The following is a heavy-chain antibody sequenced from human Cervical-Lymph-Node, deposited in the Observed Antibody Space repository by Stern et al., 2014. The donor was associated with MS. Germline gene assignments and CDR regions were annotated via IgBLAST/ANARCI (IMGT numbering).Heavy chain of an antibody. CDR1: GYSFTGYY. V-gene: IGHV1-2*02. D-gene: IGHD4-17*01. J-gene: IGHJ3*02. CDR2: INPNSGDT. CDR3: ARGPWVTIVYPYAFDM. Sequence: QMQLVQSGAEVQKPGASMKVSCKASGYSFTGYYLHWVRQAPGPGTEWMGRINPNSGDTNYSQNFQYRVTMTRDTSISTVYMELSRLRSDDTAVYYCARGPWVTIVYPYAFDMWGQGTMLTVSS.